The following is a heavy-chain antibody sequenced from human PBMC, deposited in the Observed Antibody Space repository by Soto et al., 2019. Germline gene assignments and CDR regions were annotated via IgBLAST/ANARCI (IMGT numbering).Heavy chain of an antibody. CDR1: GYSFTSYW. CDR2: IYPGDSDT. J-gene: IGHJ6*02. CDR3: ARQPYYDFWSAYYQYYGMDV. Sequence: PGESLKISCKGSGYSFTSYWIGWVRQMPGKGLEWMGIIYPGDSDTRYSPSFQGQVTISAAKSISTAYLQWSRLKASDTAMYYCARQPYYDFWSAYYQYYGMDVWGQGTTVTVAS. D-gene: IGHD3-3*01. V-gene: IGHV5-51*01.